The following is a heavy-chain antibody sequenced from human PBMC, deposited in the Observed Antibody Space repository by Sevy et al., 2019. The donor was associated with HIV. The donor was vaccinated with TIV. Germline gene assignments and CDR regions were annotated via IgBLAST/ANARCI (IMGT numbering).Heavy chain of an antibody. J-gene: IGHJ4*02. CDR3: AREHGDYPTFDY. CDR2: IYYSGST. D-gene: IGHD4-17*01. V-gene: IGHV4-59*01. CDR1: GGSITIYY. Sequence: SLTCTVSGGSITIYYWSWIRQPPGKGLEWIGYIYYSGSTNYNPSLKSRVTISVDTSKNQFSLKLSSVTAADTAVYYCAREHGDYPTFDYWGQGTLVTVSS.